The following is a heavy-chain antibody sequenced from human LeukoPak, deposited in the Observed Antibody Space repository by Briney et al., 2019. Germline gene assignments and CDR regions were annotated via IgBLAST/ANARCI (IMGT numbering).Heavy chain of an antibody. CDR2: ISSSSSTI. Sequence: TGGSLRLSCAASGFTFSSYSMNWVRQAPGKGLEWVSYISSSSSTICYADSVKGRFTISRDNAKNSLYLQMNSLRAEDTAVYYCARDPPGGSGISYWGQGTLVTVSS. J-gene: IGHJ4*02. CDR3: ARDPPGGSGISY. D-gene: IGHD3-10*01. V-gene: IGHV3-48*01. CDR1: GFTFSSYS.